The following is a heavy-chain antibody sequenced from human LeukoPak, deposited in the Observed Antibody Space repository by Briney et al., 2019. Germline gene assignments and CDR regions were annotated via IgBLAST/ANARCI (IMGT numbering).Heavy chain of an antibody. J-gene: IGHJ4*02. CDR2: IKEDGSEK. V-gene: IGHV3-7*05. CDR3: ARLPLTARRHFDF. CDR1: GFTFSAYW. D-gene: IGHD5-18*01. Sequence: GGSLRLSCAASGFTFSAYWMSWVRQTPGKGLEWVANIKEDGSEKYYVDYVKGRFIITRDNAKNSLYVQMNSLRAEDTAVYYCARLPLTARRHFDFWGQGTQVTVSS.